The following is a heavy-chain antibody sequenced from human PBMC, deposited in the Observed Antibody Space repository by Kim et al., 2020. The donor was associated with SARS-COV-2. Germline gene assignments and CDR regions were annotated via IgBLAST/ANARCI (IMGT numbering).Heavy chain of an antibody. Sequence: SVKVSCKASGGTFSSYAISWVRQAPGQGLEWMGGIIPIFGTANYAQKFQGRVTITADESTSTAYMELSSLRSEDTAVYYCARTIVVVPAAYGAEHYYYYGMDVWGQGTTVTVSS. J-gene: IGHJ6*02. D-gene: IGHD2-2*01. CDR2: IIPIFGTA. CDR3: ARTIVVVPAAYGAEHYYYYGMDV. V-gene: IGHV1-69*13. CDR1: GGTFSSYA.